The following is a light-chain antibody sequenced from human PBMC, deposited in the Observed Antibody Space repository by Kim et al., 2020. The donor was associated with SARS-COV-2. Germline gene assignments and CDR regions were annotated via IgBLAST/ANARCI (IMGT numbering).Light chain of an antibody. Sequence: VSLGQPATIPGSGDSLGGRYVSWYQQRPGQTPVLVMYQDIERPSGIPDRFSGSNSGNTATLTISGTQAMDEADYYCQAWDNNAAIFGGGTQLTVL. J-gene: IGLJ2*01. V-gene: IGLV3-1*01. CDR1: SLGGRY. CDR2: QDI. CDR3: QAWDNNAAI.